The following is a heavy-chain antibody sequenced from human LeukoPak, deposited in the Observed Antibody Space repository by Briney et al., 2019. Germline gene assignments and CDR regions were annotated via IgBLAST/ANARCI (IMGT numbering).Heavy chain of an antibody. CDR2: FDPEDGET. D-gene: IGHD2-2*01. Sequence: GASVKVSCKVSGYTLTELSMHWVRQAPGKGLEWMGGFDPEDGETIYAQKFQGRVTITEDTSTDTAYMELSRLRSDDTAVYYCARGRPYLDIWGQGTMVTVSS. V-gene: IGHV1-24*01. CDR1: GYTLTELS. CDR3: ARGRPYLDI. J-gene: IGHJ3*02.